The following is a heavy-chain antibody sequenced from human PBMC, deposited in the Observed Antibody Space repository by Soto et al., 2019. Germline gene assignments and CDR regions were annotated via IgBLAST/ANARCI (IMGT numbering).Heavy chain of an antibody. CDR3: ARDVSSGWYGYYYYGMDV. V-gene: IGHV4-59*12. J-gene: IGHJ6*02. CDR1: GGSLSSYY. D-gene: IGHD6-19*01. CDR2: IYYSGST. Sequence: ETLSLTCTVSGGSLSSYYCSWVRQPPGKGLEWIGYIYYSGSTNYNPSLKSRVTISVDTSKNQFSLKLSSVAAADTAVYYCARDVSSGWYGYYYYGMDVWGQGTTVTVSS.